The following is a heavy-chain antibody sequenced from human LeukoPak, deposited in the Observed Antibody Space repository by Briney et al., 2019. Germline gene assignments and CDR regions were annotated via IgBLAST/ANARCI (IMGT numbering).Heavy chain of an antibody. CDR2: MYYSGST. D-gene: IGHD5-12*01. CDR1: GGSIRSYY. J-gene: IGHJ4*02. V-gene: IGHV4-59*01. Sequence: SETLSLTCTVSGGSIRSYYWSWIRQPPGKGLEWIGYMYYSGSTNYNPSLKSRVTISLDTPKNQFSLRLNSVTAADTAVYYCARGVAGYGPYDYWGQGTLVTVSS. CDR3: ARGVAGYGPYDY.